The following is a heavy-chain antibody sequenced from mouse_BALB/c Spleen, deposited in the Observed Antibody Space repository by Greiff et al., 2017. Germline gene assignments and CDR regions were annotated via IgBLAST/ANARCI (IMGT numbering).Heavy chain of an antibody. V-gene: IGHV1S137*01. D-gene: IGHD2-14*01. CDR1: GYTFTDYA. CDR2: ISTYYGDA. CDR3: ARGQVRRDYAMDY. Sequence: VQLQQSGAELVRPGVSVKISCKGSGYTFTDYAMHWVKQSHAKSLEWIGVISTYYGDASYNQKFKGKATMTVDKSSSTAYMELARLTSEDSAIYYCARGQVRRDYAMDYWGQGTSVTVSS. J-gene: IGHJ4*01.